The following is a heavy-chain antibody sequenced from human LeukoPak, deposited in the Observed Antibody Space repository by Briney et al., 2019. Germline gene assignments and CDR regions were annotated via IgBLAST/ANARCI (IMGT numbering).Heavy chain of an antibody. Sequence: SETLSLTCAVYGGSFSGYYWSWIRQPPGKGQEWIGEINHSGSTNYNPSLKSRVTISVDTSKNQFSLKLSSVTAADTAVYYCARAGSSWPYYYGMDVWGQGTTVTVSS. CDR1: GGSFSGYY. CDR3: ARAGSSWPYYYGMDV. CDR2: INHSGST. D-gene: IGHD6-13*01. V-gene: IGHV4-34*01. J-gene: IGHJ6*02.